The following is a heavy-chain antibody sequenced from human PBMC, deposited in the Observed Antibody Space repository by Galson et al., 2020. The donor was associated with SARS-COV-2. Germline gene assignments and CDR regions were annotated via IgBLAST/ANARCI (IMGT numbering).Heavy chain of an antibody. Sequence: QLGESLKISCAASGFTFSDYGMHWVRQAPGKGLEWLTYIRYDGSNKYYADSVKGRFTISRDNSKNTLYLQMKSLRAEDTAVYYCAKNTYCYLFDYWGQGALLTVSS. CDR2: IRYDGSNK. D-gene: IGHD2-21*01. J-gene: IGHJ4*02. CDR1: GFTFSDYG. V-gene: IGHV3-30*02. CDR3: AKNTYCYLFDY.